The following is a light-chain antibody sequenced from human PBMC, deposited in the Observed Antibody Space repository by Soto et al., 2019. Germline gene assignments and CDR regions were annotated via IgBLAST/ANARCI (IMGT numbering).Light chain of an antibody. CDR3: QTWGTGIRV. CDR2: LKSDGSH. CDR1: SGHSSYA. V-gene: IGLV4-69*01. Sequence: QPVLTQSPSASASLGDSVKLTCTLSSGHSSYAIAWHQQQPEKGPRYLMNLKSDGSHTKGDGIPDRFSGSSSGAERYLTISSLQSEDEADYYCQTWGTGIRVFGGGTQLTVL. J-gene: IGLJ3*02.